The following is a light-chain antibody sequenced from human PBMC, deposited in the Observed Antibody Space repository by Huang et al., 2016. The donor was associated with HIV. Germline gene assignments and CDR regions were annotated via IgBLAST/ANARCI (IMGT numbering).Light chain of an antibody. V-gene: IGKV4-1*01. Sequence: DIVMTQSPDSLAVSLGERATINCKSSQSVLYSSNNNNYLAWYQQKPGQPPKLLIYGGSTRESGVPDRVSGSGSGTDFTLTISSLQTEDVAIYYCQQYYSTPPTFGQGTKVEIK. CDR3: QQYYSTPPT. CDR1: QSVLYSSNNNNY. J-gene: IGKJ1*01. CDR2: GGS.